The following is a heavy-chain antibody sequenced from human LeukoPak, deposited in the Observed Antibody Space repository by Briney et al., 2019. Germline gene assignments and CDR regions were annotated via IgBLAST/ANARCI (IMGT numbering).Heavy chain of an antibody. V-gene: IGHV3-48*04. CDR2: ISSTSSPI. D-gene: IGHD1-26*01. J-gene: IGHJ4*02. CDR1: GFTFRTYS. CDR3: ARDLTTSGSYSDY. Sequence: GGSLRLSCAASGFTFRTYSMHWVRQAPGKGLEWVSYISSTSSPIFYADSVKGRFTISRDNAKNTLYLQMNSLRAEDTAVYYCARDLTTSGSYSDYWGQGTLVTVSS.